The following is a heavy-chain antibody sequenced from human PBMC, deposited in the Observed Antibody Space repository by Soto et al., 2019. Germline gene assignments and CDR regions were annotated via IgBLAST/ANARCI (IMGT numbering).Heavy chain of an antibody. CDR2: ISWNSGSI. CDR3: AKAAGTTVVYYYMDV. Sequence: EVQLVESGGGLVQPGRSLRLSCAASGFTFDDYAMHWVRQAPGKGLEWVSGISWNSGSIGYADSVNGRFTISRDNAKNSLYLQMNSLRAEETALYYGAKAAGTTVVYYYMDVWGKGTTVTLSS. J-gene: IGHJ6*03. D-gene: IGHD4-17*01. V-gene: IGHV3-9*01. CDR1: GFTFDDYA.